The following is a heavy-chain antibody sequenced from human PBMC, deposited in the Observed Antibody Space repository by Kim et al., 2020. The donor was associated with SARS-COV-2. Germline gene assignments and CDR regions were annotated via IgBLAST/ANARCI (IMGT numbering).Heavy chain of an antibody. Sequence: GGSLRLSCAASGFTFSSYSMSWVRQAPGKGLEWVSSISGSGGSTYFADSVKGRFTISRDNSKNTLYLQMSTLRAEDTAVYFCVKDPASRSSYRAHREWGQGTLVTVSS. CDR1: GFTFSSYS. J-gene: IGHJ4*02. CDR2: ISGSGGST. D-gene: IGHD6-6*01. CDR3: VKDPASRSSYRAHRE. V-gene: IGHV3-23*01.